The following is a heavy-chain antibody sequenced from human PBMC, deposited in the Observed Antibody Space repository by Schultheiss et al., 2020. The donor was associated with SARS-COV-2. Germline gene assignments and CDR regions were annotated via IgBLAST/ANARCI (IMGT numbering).Heavy chain of an antibody. J-gene: IGHJ4*02. CDR1: GFTFSSYA. Sequence: GGSLRLSCAASGFTFSSYAMSWVRQAPGKGLEWVSAISGSGGSTYYADSVKGRFTISRDNSKNSLYLQMNSLRAEDTAVYYCARDGTISAAGPYFDYWGQGTLVTVSS. CDR2: ISGSGGST. D-gene: IGHD6-13*01. CDR3: ARDGTISAAGPYFDY. V-gene: IGHV3-23*01.